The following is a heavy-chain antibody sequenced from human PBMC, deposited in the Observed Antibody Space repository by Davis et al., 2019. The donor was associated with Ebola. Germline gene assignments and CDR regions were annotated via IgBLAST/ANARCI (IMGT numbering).Heavy chain of an antibody. V-gene: IGHV3-23*01. CDR2: ISGSGGST. J-gene: IGHJ6*02. Sequence: PGGSLRLSCAASGFTFSSYAMSWVRQAPGKGLEWVSAISGSGGSTYYADSVKGRFTISRDNSKNTLYLQMNSLRAEDTAVYYCAKDEGAIVMVVAATLPFGMDVWGQGTTVTVSS. D-gene: IGHD2-15*01. CDR3: AKDEGAIVMVVAATLPFGMDV. CDR1: GFTFSSYA.